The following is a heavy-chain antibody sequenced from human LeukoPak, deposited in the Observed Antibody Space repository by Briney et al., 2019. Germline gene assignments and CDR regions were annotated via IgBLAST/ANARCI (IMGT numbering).Heavy chain of an antibody. CDR3: ARGPNYDYVWGSYRPYFDY. CDR2: IYYSGST. D-gene: IGHD3-16*02. CDR1: GGSISSGGYY. V-gene: IGHV4-31*11. Sequence: SETLSLTCAVSGGSISSGGYYWSWIRQHPGKGLEWIGYIYYSGSTYYNPSLKSRVTISVDTSKNQFSLKLSSVTAADTAVYYCARGPNYDYVWGSYRPYFDYWGQGTLVTVSS. J-gene: IGHJ4*02.